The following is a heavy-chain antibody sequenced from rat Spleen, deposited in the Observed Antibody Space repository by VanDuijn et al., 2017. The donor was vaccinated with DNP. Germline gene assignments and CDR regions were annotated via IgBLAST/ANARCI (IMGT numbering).Heavy chain of an antibody. Sequence: QVQLQQSGAELAKPGSSVRISCKTSGYTFTSYYITWIKQTTGQGLECIGYINTGSGSTNYNEKFKGKATLTVDKSSSTAFMQLSSLTPDDSAVYYCARSGVAAIDYWGQGVMVTVSS. CDR1: GYTFTSYY. CDR3: ARSGVAAIDY. D-gene: IGHD1-2*01. J-gene: IGHJ2*01. CDR2: INTGSGST. V-gene: IGHV1-43*01.